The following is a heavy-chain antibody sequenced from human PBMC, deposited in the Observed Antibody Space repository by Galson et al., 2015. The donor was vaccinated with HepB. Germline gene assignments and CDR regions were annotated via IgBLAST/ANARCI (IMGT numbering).Heavy chain of an antibody. J-gene: IGHJ6*02. D-gene: IGHD6-19*01. CDR1: GFTFSSYS. Sequence: SLRLSCAASGFTFSSYSMNWVRQAPGKGLEWVSSISSSSSYIYYADSVKGRFTISRDNAKNSLYLQMNSLRAEDTAVYYCAREGSSGWYEALSMDVWGQGTTVTVS. V-gene: IGHV3-21*01. CDR3: AREGSSGWYEALSMDV. CDR2: ISSSSSYI.